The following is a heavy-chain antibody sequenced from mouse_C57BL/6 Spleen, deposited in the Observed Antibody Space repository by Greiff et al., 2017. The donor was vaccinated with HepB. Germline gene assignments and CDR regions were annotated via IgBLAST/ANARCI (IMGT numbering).Heavy chain of an antibody. D-gene: IGHD1-1*01. CDR1: GFTFSSYA. Sequence: EVKLAESGGGLVKPGGSLKLSCAASGFTFSSYAMSWVRQTPEKRLEWVATISDGGSYTYYPDNVKGRFTISRDNAKNNLYLQMSHLKSEDTAMYYCARGSYGYAMDYWGQGTSVTVSS. J-gene: IGHJ4*01. CDR3: ARGSYGYAMDY. V-gene: IGHV5-4*03. CDR2: ISDGGSYT.